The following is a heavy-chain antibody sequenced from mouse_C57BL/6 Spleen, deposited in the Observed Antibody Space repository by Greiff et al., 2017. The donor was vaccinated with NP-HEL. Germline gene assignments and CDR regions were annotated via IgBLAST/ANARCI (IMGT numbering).Heavy chain of an antibody. CDR2: INPSNGGT. D-gene: IGHD1-1*01. CDR3: ASEGGYYYGSIRYFDV. V-gene: IGHV1-53*01. Sequence: QVQLQQPGTELVKPGASVKLSCKASGYTFTSYWMHWVKQRPGQGLEWIGNINPSNGGTNYNEKFKSKATLTVDKSSSTAYMQLSSLTSEDSAVYYCASEGGYYYGSIRYFDVWGTGTTVTVSS. J-gene: IGHJ1*03. CDR1: GYTFTSYW.